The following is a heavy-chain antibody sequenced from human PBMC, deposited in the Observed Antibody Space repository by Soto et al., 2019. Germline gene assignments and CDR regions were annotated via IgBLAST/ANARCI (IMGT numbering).Heavy chain of an antibody. CDR2: IIPIFGTA. V-gene: IGHV1-69*01. J-gene: IGHJ4*02. CDR3: ARDGGRHSGGIAY. CDR1: GGTFSSYY. D-gene: IGHD1-26*01. Sequence: QVQLVQSGAEVKKPGSSVKVSCKASGGTFSSYYINWVRQAPGQGLEWMGEIIPIFGTANYAQKVQGRVTITADESTRTAYMELSSRRSEDTAVYYCARDGGRHSGGIAYWGQGTRVNVSS.